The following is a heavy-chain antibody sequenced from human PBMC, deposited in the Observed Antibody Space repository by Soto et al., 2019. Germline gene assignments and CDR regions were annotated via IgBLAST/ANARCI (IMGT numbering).Heavy chain of an antibody. CDR2: ISGSGGST. CDR1: GFTFSSYA. D-gene: IGHD2-2*01. CDR3: ATLGSDCSSTSCPYYYYMDV. J-gene: IGHJ6*03. Sequence: GGSLRLSCAASGFTFSSYAMSWVRQAPGKGLEWVSAISGSGGSTYYADSVKGRFTISRDNSKNTLYLQMNSLRAEDTAVYYCATLGSDCSSTSCPYYYYMDVWGKGTTVTVSS. V-gene: IGHV3-23*01.